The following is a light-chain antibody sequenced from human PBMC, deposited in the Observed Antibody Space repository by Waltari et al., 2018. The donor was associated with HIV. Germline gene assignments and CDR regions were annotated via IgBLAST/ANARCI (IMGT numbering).Light chain of an antibody. CDR1: ISNIGTNS. V-gene: IGLV1-47*01. J-gene: IGLJ3*02. CDR2: SDS. CDR3: AARDDILIGSWV. Sequence: HSVLTQAPSASGTLGQRVTISCSGSISNIGTNSVSWFQQLPGMSPRLIICSDSQRRAGVPGGCSASKSGTSASLAIGGLGSGDEAAYYCAARDDILIGSWVFGGGT.